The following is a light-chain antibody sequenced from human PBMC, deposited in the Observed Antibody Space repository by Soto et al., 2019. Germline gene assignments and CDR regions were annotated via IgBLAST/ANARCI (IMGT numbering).Light chain of an antibody. CDR2: LGS. J-gene: IGKJ4*01. V-gene: IGKV2-28*01. Sequence: DIVMTQSPLSLSVTPGEPASISCRSSQSLLHSTGYNYLDWYLQKPGQSPQLLIYLGSNRASGGPDRVSWHGFGTKFTLQISRVEAEDVGVYYCMQALQTRLTFGGGTKVEIK. CDR3: MQALQTRLT. CDR1: QSLLHSTGYNY.